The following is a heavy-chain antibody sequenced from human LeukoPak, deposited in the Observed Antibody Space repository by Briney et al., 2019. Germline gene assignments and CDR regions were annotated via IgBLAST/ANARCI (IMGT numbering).Heavy chain of an antibody. V-gene: IGHV3-43*01. D-gene: IGHD5-24*01. Sequence: TGGSLRLSCAASGFTFDDYTMHWVRQAPGKGLEWVSLISWDGGSTYYADSVKGRFTISRDNSKNSLYLQMNSLRTEDTALYYCAKDLGMARGRGVSVNWGQGTLVTVSS. CDR2: ISWDGGST. CDR1: GFTFDDYT. CDR3: AKDLGMARGRGVSVN. J-gene: IGHJ4*02.